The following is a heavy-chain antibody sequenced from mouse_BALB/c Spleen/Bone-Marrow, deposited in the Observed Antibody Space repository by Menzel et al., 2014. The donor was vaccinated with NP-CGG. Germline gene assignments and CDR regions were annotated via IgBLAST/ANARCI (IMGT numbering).Heavy chain of an antibody. CDR2: IDPGNGDT. D-gene: IGHD6-1*01. CDR1: GFNIKDYY. Sequence: VHVKQSGAELVRSGASVKLSCTASGFNIKDYYMHWVKQRPEQGLEWIGWIDPGNGDTEYAPKFQGKATMTADTSSNTAYLQLSSLTSEDTAVYYCNTEHGNYHYFDYWGQDTTLTVSS. CDR3: NTEHGNYHYFDY. J-gene: IGHJ2*01. V-gene: IGHV14-4*02.